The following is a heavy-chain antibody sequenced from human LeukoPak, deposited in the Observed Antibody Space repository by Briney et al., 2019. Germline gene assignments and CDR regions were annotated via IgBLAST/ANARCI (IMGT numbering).Heavy chain of an antibody. D-gene: IGHD3-22*01. CDR3: TKEEPAVGYYDSSGDY. CDR1: GFTFSSYA. Sequence: GGSLRLSCAASGFTFSSYAMSWVRQAPGKGLEWVSAISGSGGSTFYADFVKGRFTISTGNSKNTLYLQMSSLRAEDTAVYYCTKEEPAVGYYDSSGDYWGQGTLVTVSS. V-gene: IGHV3-23*01. CDR2: ISGSGGST. J-gene: IGHJ4*02.